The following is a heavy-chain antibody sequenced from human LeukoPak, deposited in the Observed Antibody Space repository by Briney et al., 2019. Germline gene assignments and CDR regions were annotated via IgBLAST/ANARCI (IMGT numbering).Heavy chain of an antibody. CDR2: ISDSGGST. CDR1: GFTFTNYA. J-gene: IGHJ5*02. D-gene: IGHD3-3*01. V-gene: IGHV3-23*01. Sequence: GGSLRLSCAASGFTFTNYAMSWVRQAPGKGLEWVSAISDSGGSTYYADSVKGRFSISRDNSKNTLYLLMNSLRAEDTAVYYCAKDTVYNFWSGSSFDPWGQGTLVTVSS. CDR3: AKDTVYNFWSGSSFDP.